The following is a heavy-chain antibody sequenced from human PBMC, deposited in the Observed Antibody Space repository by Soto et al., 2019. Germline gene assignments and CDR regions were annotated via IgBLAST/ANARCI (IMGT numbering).Heavy chain of an antibody. CDR3: ARAYSYGNRAFDY. J-gene: IGHJ4*02. Sequence: QVQLQESGPGLVKPSGTLSLTCAVSGGSISSSNWWSWVRQPPGKGLEWIGEIYHSGSTNYNPSLKSRVTXSXDXXKNQVSLKLSSVTAADTAVYYCARAYSYGNRAFDYWGQGTLVTVSS. D-gene: IGHD5-18*01. CDR2: IYHSGST. CDR1: GGSISSSNW. V-gene: IGHV4-4*02.